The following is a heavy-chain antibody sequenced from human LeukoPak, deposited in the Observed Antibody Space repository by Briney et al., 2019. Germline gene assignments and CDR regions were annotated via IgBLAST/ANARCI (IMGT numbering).Heavy chain of an antibody. D-gene: IGHD3-10*01. V-gene: IGHV3-30*04. CDR3: ARDRRDYYGSGMGY. Sequence: GGSLRLSCAASGFTFSSYAMHWVRQAPGKGLEWVAVISYDGSNKYYADSVKGRFTISRDNSKNTLYLQMTSLRAEDTAVYYCARDRRDYYGSGMGYWGQGTLVTVSS. J-gene: IGHJ4*02. CDR2: ISYDGSNK. CDR1: GFTFSSYA.